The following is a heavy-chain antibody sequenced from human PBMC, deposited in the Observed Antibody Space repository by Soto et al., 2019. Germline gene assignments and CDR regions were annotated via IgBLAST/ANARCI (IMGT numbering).Heavy chain of an antibody. Sequence: GESLKISCKGSGYSFISYWIGWVRQMPGKGLEWMGIIYPGDSDTRYSPSFQGQVTISADKSISTAYLQWSSLKASDTAMYYCAKLSQPPYGGYPHTRDNYYYYYGMDVWGQGTTVTASS. CDR1: GYSFISYW. V-gene: IGHV5-51*01. J-gene: IGHJ6*02. CDR2: IYPGDSDT. CDR3: AKLSQPPYGGYPHTRDNYYYYYGMDV. D-gene: IGHD5-12*01.